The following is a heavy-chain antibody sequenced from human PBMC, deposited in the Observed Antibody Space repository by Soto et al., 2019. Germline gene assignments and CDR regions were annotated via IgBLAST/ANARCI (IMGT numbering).Heavy chain of an antibody. CDR2: IWYDGSNK. V-gene: IGHV3-33*01. Sequence: QVQLVESGGGVVQPGRSLRLSCAASGFTFSRYGMHWVRQAPGMGLEWVAVIWYDGSNKYYADSVKGRFTISRDNSKNTLYLQMNSLTAEDTAVYYCARAGRGYSYGYFDWGQGTLVTVSS. J-gene: IGHJ4*02. D-gene: IGHD5-18*01. CDR1: GFTFSRYG. CDR3: ARAGRGYSYGYFD.